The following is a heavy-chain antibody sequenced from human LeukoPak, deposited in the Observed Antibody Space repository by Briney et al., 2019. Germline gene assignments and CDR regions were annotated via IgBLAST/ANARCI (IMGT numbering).Heavy chain of an antibody. Sequence: PGGSLRLSCAASGFTFSSYAMSWVRQAPGKGLEWVSTISASAGSTYYADSVKGRFTISRDNSMNTLYLQMNSLRAEDTAVYYCAKLSIVVVPAATDVWGQGTTVTVSS. CDR3: AKLSIVVVPAATDV. J-gene: IGHJ6*02. D-gene: IGHD2-2*01. CDR2: ISASAGST. V-gene: IGHV3-23*01. CDR1: GFTFSSYA.